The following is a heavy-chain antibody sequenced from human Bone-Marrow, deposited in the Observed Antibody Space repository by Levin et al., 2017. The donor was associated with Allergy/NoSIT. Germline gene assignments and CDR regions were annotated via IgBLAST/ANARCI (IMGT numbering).Heavy chain of an antibody. Sequence: PSETLSLTCTVSGGSISSGGYYWSWIRQHPGKGLEWIGYIYYSGSTYYNPSLKSRVTISVDTSKNQFSLKLSSVTAADTAVYYCARVLRRDWMYYFDYWGQGTLVTVSS. J-gene: IGHJ4*02. CDR3: ARVLRRDWMYYFDY. D-gene: IGHD2-21*02. CDR1: GGSISSGGYY. V-gene: IGHV4-31*03. CDR2: IYYSGST.